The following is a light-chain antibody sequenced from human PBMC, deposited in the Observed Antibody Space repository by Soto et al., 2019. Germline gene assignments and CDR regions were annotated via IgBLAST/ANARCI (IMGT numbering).Light chain of an antibody. CDR2: DTS. J-gene: IGKJ4*01. CDR1: QSVARF. Sequence: EIVLTQSPATLSLSPGERATLSCRASQSVARFLAWYQQKPGQAPRLLIYDTSNRATGIPARFGGSGSGTDFTLTISSLEPEDFAVYYCQQRSNWLTFGGGTKVEIK. V-gene: IGKV3-11*01. CDR3: QQRSNWLT.